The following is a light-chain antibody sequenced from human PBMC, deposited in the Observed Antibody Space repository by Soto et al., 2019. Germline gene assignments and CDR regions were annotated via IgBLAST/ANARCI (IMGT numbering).Light chain of an antibody. CDR1: SSDVGGYNH. V-gene: IGLV2-14*01. J-gene: IGLJ1*01. CDR3: SSYTSSSTYV. CDR2: DVS. Sequence: QSVLTQPASVSGSPCQSIAISCTGTSSDVGGYNHVSWYQQPPGKAPKLIIYDVSNRPSGVSDRFSGSKSGNTASLTISGLQAEDEADYYCSSYTSSSTYVFGTGTKVTVL.